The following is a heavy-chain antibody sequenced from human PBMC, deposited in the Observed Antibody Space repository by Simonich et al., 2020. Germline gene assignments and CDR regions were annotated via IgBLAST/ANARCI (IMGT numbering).Heavy chain of an antibody. V-gene: IGHV1-2*02. CDR3: ARVRFEAFDI. Sequence: QVQLVQSGAEVKKPGASVKVSCKASGYTFTGYYMHWVRQAPGQGVEWRGWINPNSGGTNYAQKLQGRVTMTRNTSISTAYMELSRLRSDDTAVYYCARVRFEAFDIWGQGTMVTVSS. CDR1: GYTFTGYY. J-gene: IGHJ3*02. CDR2: INPNSGGT.